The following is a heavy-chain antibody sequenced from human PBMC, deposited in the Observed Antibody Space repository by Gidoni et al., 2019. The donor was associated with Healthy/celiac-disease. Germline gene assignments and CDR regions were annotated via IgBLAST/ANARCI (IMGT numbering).Heavy chain of an antibody. D-gene: IGHD3-22*01. CDR1: GGPISSSSYY. J-gene: IGHJ3*02. V-gene: IGHV4-39*01. CDR3: ARGHYYDSSGYPAFDI. Sequence: QLQLQESGPGLVKPSETLSLTCTVSGGPISSSSYYWGWIRQPPGKGLGWIGSIYYSGSTYYNPSLKSRVTISVDTSKNQFSLKLSSVTAADTAVYYCARGHYYDSSGYPAFDIWGQGTMVTVSS. CDR2: IYYSGST.